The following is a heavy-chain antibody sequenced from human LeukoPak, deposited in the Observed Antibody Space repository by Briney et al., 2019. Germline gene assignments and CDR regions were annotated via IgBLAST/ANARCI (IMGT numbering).Heavy chain of an antibody. D-gene: IGHD2-2*01. CDR2: INHSGST. J-gene: IGHJ5*02. CDR3: ARVVPAAIRGEFDP. CDR1: GGSFSGYY. V-gene: IGHV4-34*01. Sequence: PSETLSLTCAVYGGSFSGYYWSWIRQPPGKGLEWIGEINHSGSTNYNPSLKSRVTISVDTSKNQFSLKLSSVTAADTAVYYCARVVPAAIRGEFDPWGQGTLVTVSS.